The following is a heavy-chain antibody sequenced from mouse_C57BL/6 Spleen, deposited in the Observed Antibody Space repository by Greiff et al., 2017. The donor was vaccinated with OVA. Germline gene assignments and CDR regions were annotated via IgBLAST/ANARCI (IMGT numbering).Heavy chain of an antibody. CDR2: IYPRSGNT. CDR3: AEEGNYYGSSLAWFAY. Sequence: QVQLQQSGAELARPGASVKLSCKASGYTFTSYGISWVKQRTGQGLEWIGEIYPRSGNTYYNEKFKGKATLTADKSSSTAYMELRSLTSEDSAVYFCAEEGNYYGSSLAWFAYWGQGTLVTVSA. CDR1: GYTFTSYG. V-gene: IGHV1-81*01. J-gene: IGHJ3*01. D-gene: IGHD1-1*01.